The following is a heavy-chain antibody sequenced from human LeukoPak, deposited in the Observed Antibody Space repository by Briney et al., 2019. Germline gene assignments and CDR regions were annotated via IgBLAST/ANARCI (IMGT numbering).Heavy chain of an antibody. J-gene: IGHJ4*02. CDR2: ISSSSSYI. V-gene: IGHV3-21*01. CDR1: GFTFSSYS. D-gene: IGHD5-12*01. Sequence: GGSLRLSCAASGFTFSSYSMNWVRQAPGKGLEWVSSISSSSSYIYYADSVKGRFTISRDNAKNSLYLQMNSLRAEDTAVYYCARAEPLLLATIKEVFDYWGQGTLVTVSS. CDR3: ARAEPLLLATIKEVFDY.